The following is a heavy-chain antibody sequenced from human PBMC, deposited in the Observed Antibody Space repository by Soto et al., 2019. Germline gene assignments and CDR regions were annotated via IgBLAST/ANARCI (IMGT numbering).Heavy chain of an antibody. J-gene: IGHJ4*02. CDR2: ISYDGGNK. CDR3: AKGDRIAAAGHFDY. D-gene: IGHD6-13*01. CDR1: GFTFSSYG. V-gene: IGHV3-30*18. Sequence: QVQLVKSGGGVVQPGRSLRLSCAASGFTFSSYGMHWVRHAPGKGLEWVAVISYDGGNKYYADSAKGRFTISRDNSKNTLYLQMNSLRAEDTAVYYCAKGDRIAAAGHFDYWGQGTLVTVSS.